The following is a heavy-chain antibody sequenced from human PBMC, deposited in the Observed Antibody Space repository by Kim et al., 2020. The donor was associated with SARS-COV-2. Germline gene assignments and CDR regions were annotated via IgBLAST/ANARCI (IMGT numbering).Heavy chain of an antibody. V-gene: IGHV3-23*01. CDR3: AQHHPASARQSFDF. D-gene: IGHD2-15*01. CDR2: ITKYDARS. CDR1: GFNAYNYD. Sequence: GGSLRLSCEASGFNAYNYDMIWLRQAPGKGLEWVSAITKYDARSYDAPSGMRCFTISRDSDKNTLFLLINNLRAEDTALYYSAQHHPASARQSFDFWGQG. J-gene: IGHJ4*02.